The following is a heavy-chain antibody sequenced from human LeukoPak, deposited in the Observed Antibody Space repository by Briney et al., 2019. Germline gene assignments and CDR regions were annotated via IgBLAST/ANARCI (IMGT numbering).Heavy chain of an antibody. CDR3: AGGRDSTQLYFDS. Sequence: PGGSLRLFCEASGLTFSTYWMHWVRQAPGQGLVWVSRIDSDGNRISYVDSVKGRFTISRDNAKNTLYLQMNSLRAEDTAVYYCAGGRDSTQLYFDSWGQGTLVTVSS. D-gene: IGHD2-15*01. J-gene: IGHJ4*02. V-gene: IGHV3-74*01. CDR2: IDSDGNRI. CDR1: GLTFSTYW.